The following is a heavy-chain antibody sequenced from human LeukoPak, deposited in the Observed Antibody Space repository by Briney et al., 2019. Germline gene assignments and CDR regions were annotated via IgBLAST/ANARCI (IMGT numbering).Heavy chain of an antibody. CDR3: AKAWHLGG. CDR2: INERGDWT. J-gene: IGHJ4*02. CDR1: GFTFSVSA. V-gene: IGHV3-23*01. Sequence: GGSLRLSCAASGFTFSVSAMYWIRQAPGKGLEWVSVINERGDWTNHADSVKGRFTIFRDNSKNTLYLQMNSLRVEDTALYYCAKAWHLGGWGQGTQVTVSS. D-gene: IGHD1-26*01.